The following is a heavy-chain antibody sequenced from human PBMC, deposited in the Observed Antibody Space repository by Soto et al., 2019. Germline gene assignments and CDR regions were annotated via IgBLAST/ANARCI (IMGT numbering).Heavy chain of an antibody. CDR2: IDPSDSQT. CDR1: GYSFAGYW. Sequence: SGESLKISCKGSGYSFAGYWITWVRQKPGKGLEWMGRIDPSDSQTYYSPSFRGHVTISVTKSITTVFLQRSSLRASDTAMYYCARQIYDSDTGPNFQYYFDSWGQGTPVTVSS. J-gene: IGHJ4*02. D-gene: IGHD3-22*01. CDR3: ARQIYDSDTGPNFQYYFDS. V-gene: IGHV5-10-1*01.